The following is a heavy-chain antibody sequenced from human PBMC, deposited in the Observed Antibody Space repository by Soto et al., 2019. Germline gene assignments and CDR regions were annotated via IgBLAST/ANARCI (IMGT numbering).Heavy chain of an antibody. CDR1: GDSVSSDSAA. D-gene: IGHD3-10*01. CDR2: TYYRSKWSN. Sequence: PSQTLSLTCAISGDSVSSDSAAWIWIRQSPSRGLEWLGRTYYRSKWSNDYAVSVKSRITINPDTSKNQFSLHLYSVTPEDTAVYHCAGVPWFRGMDVWGQGTPVTVSS. V-gene: IGHV6-1*01. CDR3: AGVPWFRGMDV. J-gene: IGHJ6*02.